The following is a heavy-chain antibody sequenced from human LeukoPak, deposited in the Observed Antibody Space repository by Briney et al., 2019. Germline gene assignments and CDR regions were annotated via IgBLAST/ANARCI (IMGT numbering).Heavy chain of an antibody. J-gene: IGHJ4*02. Sequence: GGSLRLSCAASGFTVSSNYMSWVRQAPGKGLEWVSVIYSGGSTYYADSVKGRFTISRDNSKNTLYLQMNSLRAEDTAVYYCAREMADNMAAAGSPAFDYWGQGTLVTVSS. CDR1: GFTVSSNY. CDR2: IYSGGST. CDR3: AREMADNMAAAGSPAFDY. D-gene: IGHD6-13*01. V-gene: IGHV3-66*01.